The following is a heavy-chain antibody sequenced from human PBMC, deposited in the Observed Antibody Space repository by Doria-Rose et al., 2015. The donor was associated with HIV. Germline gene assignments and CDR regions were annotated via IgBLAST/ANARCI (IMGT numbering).Heavy chain of an antibody. J-gene: IGHJ4*02. CDR3: ARDRGDY. CDR1: GDSIHNFY. Sequence: QVQLQESGPGLVKPSETLSLTCTVSGDSIHNFYWTWVRQAAEKGLELIVRIYSTVSTNYNTSIQSRVTISIDTSGSHFSLSLRSVTAADTAFYFRARDRGDYWGQGALVTVTS. CDR2: IYSTVST. V-gene: IGHV4-4*07.